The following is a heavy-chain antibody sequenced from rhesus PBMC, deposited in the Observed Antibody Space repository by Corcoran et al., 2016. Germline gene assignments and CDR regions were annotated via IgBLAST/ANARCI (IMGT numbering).Heavy chain of an antibody. CDR3: AKYGSSYPRYFDI. CDR2: SDPSDSSP. Sequence: EVQLVQSGAEVKRPGESLKISCKTSGYSFTSYWISWVRQMPGKGLEWRGASDPSDSSPRHSPSFQRQVTISADKSISTAYLQWSSLKASDSATYYCAKYGSSYPRYFDIWGPGTPITISS. CDR1: GYSFTSYW. D-gene: IGHD4-29*01. V-gene: IGHV5-2*01. J-gene: IGHJ2*01.